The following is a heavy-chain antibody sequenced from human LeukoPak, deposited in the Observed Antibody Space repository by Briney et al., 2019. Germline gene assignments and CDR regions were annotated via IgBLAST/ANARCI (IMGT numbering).Heavy chain of an antibody. V-gene: IGHV1-18*01. CDR3: ARETGYGSGSRSTDY. Sequence: ASVKVSCKASGYTFTSYGISWVRQAPGQGLEWMGWISVYNGNTNYAQKLQGRVTMTTDTSTSTAYMELRSLRSDDTAVYYCARETGYGSGSRSTDYWGQGTLVTVSS. J-gene: IGHJ4*02. D-gene: IGHD3-10*01. CDR1: GYTFTSYG. CDR2: ISVYNGNT.